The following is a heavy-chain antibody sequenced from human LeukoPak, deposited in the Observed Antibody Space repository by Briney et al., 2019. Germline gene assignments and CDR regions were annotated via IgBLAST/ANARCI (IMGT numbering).Heavy chain of an antibody. J-gene: IGHJ5*02. V-gene: IGHV4-34*01. CDR1: GGSFSGYY. CDR3: ARRGYSSSWKHPYNWFDP. D-gene: IGHD6-13*01. CDR2: INHSGST. Sequence: PSETLSLTCAVYGGSFSGYYWSWIRQPPGKGLEWIGEINHSGSTNYNPPLKSRVTISVDTSKNQFSLKLSSVTAADTAVYYCARRGYSSSWKHPYNWFDPWGQGTLVTVSS.